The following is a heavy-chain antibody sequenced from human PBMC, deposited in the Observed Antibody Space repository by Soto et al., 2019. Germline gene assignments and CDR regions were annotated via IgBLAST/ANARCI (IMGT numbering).Heavy chain of an antibody. CDR3: ASLYCTNGVCHDY. J-gene: IGHJ4*02. D-gene: IGHD2-8*01. CDR1: GFTFSRYW. CDR2: INSDGSST. Sequence: GGSLRLSCAASGFTFSRYWMHWVRQAPGKGLVWVSRINSDGSSTSYADSVKGRFTISRDNAKNTLYLQINSLRAEDTAVYYCASLYCTNGVCHDYWGQGTLVTVSS. V-gene: IGHV3-74*01.